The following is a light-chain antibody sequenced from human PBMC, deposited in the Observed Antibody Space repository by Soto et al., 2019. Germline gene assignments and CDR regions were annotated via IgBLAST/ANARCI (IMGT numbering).Light chain of an antibody. J-gene: IGKJ4*01. Sequence: IVLTQSPGTLSLSPGERATLSCRASQSVTSYLAWYQQKPGQAPRLLIYGASFRATDVPDRFTAGGSGTDFTLTISRLEPDEYAVYYCQQYGCARLTFGGGTKV. CDR1: QSVTSY. CDR3: QQYGCARLT. V-gene: IGKV3-20*01. CDR2: GAS.